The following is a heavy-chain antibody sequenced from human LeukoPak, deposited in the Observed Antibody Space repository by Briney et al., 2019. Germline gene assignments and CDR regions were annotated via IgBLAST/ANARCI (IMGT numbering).Heavy chain of an antibody. J-gene: IGHJ6*02. V-gene: IGHV4-34*01. CDR1: GGSISSYY. CDR2: TNHSGST. Sequence: PSETLSLTCTVSGGSISSYYWSWIRQPPGKGLEWIGETNHSGSTNYNPSLKSRVTISVDTSKNQFSLKLSSVTAADTAVYYCARRRVTKDYYYGMDVWGQGTTVTVSS. D-gene: IGHD4-17*01. CDR3: ARRRVTKDYYYGMDV.